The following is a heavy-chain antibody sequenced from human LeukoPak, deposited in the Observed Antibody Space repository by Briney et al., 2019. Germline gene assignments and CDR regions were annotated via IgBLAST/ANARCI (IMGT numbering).Heavy chain of an antibody. V-gene: IGHV1-18*01. J-gene: IGHJ4*02. D-gene: IGHD3-3*01. CDR2: INPNSGGT. Sequence: GASVKVSCKASGGTFSSYAISWVRQAPGQGLEWMGWINPNSGGTNYAQKLQGRVTMTTDTSTSTAYMELRSLRSDDTAVYYCARAEMEFTIFGAVPTYFDYWGQGTLVTVSS. CDR3: ARAEMEFTIFGAVPTYFDY. CDR1: GGTFSSYA.